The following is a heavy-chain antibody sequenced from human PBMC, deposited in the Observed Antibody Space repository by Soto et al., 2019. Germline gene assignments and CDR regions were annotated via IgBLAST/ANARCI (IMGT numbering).Heavy chain of an antibody. CDR1: GGSVSSGSYY. J-gene: IGHJ4*02. Sequence: QVQLQESGPGLVKPSETLSLTCTVSGGSVSSGSYYWSWIRQPPGKGLEWIGYIYYSGSTKYNPSLNSRVTISVDTSKNQFSLKPSSVTAADTAVYYCARDSSSWNYLFWGQGTLVTVSS. V-gene: IGHV4-61*01. CDR2: IYYSGST. CDR3: ARDSSSWNYLF. D-gene: IGHD1-7*01.